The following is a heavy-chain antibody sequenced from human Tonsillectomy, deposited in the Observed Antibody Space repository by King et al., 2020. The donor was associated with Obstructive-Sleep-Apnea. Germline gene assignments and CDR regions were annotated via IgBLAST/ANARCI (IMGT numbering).Heavy chain of an antibody. D-gene: IGHD5-18*01. CDR1: GGSISSSSYY. CDR2: IYYSGST. V-gene: IGHV4-39*07. Sequence: QLQESGPGLVKPSETLSLTCTVSGGSISSSSYYWGWIRQPPGKGLEWIGSIYYSGSTYYNPSLKSRVTISVDTSKNQFSLKLSSVTAADTAVYYCARDTAMASDAFDIWGQGTMVTVSS. J-gene: IGHJ3*02. CDR3: ARDTAMASDAFDI.